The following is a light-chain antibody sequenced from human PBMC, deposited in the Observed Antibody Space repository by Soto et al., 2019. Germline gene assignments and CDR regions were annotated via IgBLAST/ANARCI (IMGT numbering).Light chain of an antibody. J-gene: IGKJ1*01. CDR3: QQYNSYPWT. V-gene: IGKV1-5*01. CDR1: QSISSW. Sequence: DIQMTQSPSTLSASVGDRVTITCRASQSISSWLAWYQQKPGKAPKLLIYDASNLESGVPSRFSGSGSGTEFTLTISSLQHDDFATYYCQQYNSYPWTFGQGTKVEIK. CDR2: DAS.